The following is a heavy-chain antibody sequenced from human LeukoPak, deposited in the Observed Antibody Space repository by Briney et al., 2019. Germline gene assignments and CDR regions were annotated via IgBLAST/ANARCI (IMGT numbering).Heavy chain of an antibody. CDR2: IKQDGSEE. CDR1: GFTFSGYW. CDR3: ASTRAFDI. V-gene: IGHV3-7*01. Sequence: GGSLRLSCAASGFTFSGYWMSWVRQAPGKGLEWVANIKQDGSEEYYVDSVKGRFTISRDNAKTSLYLQMNSLRAEDTAVYYCASTRAFDIWGQGTMVTVSS. J-gene: IGHJ3*02.